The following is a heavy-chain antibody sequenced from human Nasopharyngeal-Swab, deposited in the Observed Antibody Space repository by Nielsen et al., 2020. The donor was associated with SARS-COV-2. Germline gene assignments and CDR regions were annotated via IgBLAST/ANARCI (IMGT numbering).Heavy chain of an antibody. J-gene: IGHJ4*02. D-gene: IGHD3-10*01. CDR3: ARDDGGLGDY. V-gene: IGHV3-30*03. Sequence: GGSLRLSCAASGFTFSGFVMHWVRQAPGKGLEWVAVVSYGGSRIKYPDSVKGRFTISRDSAKNALYLEMNSLRPEDTAVYFCARDDGGLGDYWGQGTLVTVSS. CDR2: VSYGGSRI. CDR1: GFTFSGFV.